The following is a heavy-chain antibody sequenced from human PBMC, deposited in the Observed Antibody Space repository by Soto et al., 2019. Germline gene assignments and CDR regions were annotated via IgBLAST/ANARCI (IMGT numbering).Heavy chain of an antibody. J-gene: IGHJ6*02. D-gene: IGHD3-3*01. CDR3: ARVGILGVVPPYYYGMDV. Sequence: GESLKISCKGSGYSFTSYWIGWVRQMPGKGLEWMGIIYPGDSDTRYSPSFQGQVTISADKSISTAYLQWSSLKASDTAMYYCARVGILGVVPPYYYGMDVWGQGTTVTVSS. CDR1: GYSFTSYW. V-gene: IGHV5-51*01. CDR2: IYPGDSDT.